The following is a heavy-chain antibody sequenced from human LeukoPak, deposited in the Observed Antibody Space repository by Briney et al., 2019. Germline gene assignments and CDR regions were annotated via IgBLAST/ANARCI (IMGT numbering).Heavy chain of an antibody. CDR1: GGTFSSYA. CDR2: FIPILGIA. V-gene: IGHV1-69*04. CDR3: ATRIQLWLRDDAFDI. J-gene: IGHJ3*02. D-gene: IGHD5-18*01. Sequence: GASVKVSCKASGGTFSSYAISWVRQAPGQGLEWMGRFIPILGIANYAQKFQGRVTITADKSTSTAYMELSSLRSEDTAVYYCATRIQLWLRDDAFDIWGQGTMVTVSS.